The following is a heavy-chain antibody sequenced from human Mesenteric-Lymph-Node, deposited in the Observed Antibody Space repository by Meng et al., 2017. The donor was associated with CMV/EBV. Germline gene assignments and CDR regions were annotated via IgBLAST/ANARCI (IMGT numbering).Heavy chain of an antibody. D-gene: IGHD3-3*01. Sequence: GESLKISCAASGFIVSSNYMDWVRQAPGKGLEWVGRSRYKAYSYTTEYAASVQDRFTISRDDSKDLLYLQMNSLKTEDTAVYYCARGDFRGYFDYWGQGTLVTVSS. CDR3: ARGDFRGYFDY. V-gene: IGHV3-72*01. CDR1: GFIVSSNY. J-gene: IGHJ4*02. CDR2: SRYKAYSYTT.